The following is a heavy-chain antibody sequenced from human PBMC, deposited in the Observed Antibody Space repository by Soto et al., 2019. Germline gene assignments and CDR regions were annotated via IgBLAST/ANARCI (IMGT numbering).Heavy chain of an antibody. CDR3: ARTSRRRATFYGMDV. J-gene: IGHJ6*02. Sequence: SVKVSCKASGGTFSSYSISWVRQAPGQGLEWMGGIIPIFGTANYAQKFQGRVTITADESTSTAYMELSSLRSEDTAVYYCARTSRRRATFYGMDVWGQGTTVTVSS. CDR2: IIPIFGTA. D-gene: IGHD6-6*01. CDR1: GGTFSSYS. V-gene: IGHV1-69*13.